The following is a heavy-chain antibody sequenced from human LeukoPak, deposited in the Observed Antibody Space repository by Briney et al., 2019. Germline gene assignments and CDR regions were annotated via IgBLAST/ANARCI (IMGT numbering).Heavy chain of an antibody. CDR1: GGSISSGGYY. D-gene: IGHD1-26*01. Sequence: SQTLSLTCTVSGGSISSGGYYWSWIRQHPGKGLEWIGYIYYSGSTYYNPSLKSRVTISVDTSKNQFSLKLSSVTAADTAVYYCARWAATLVGARGDYFDYWGQGTLVTVSS. CDR3: ARWAATLVGARGDYFDY. J-gene: IGHJ4*02. V-gene: IGHV4-31*03. CDR2: IYYSGST.